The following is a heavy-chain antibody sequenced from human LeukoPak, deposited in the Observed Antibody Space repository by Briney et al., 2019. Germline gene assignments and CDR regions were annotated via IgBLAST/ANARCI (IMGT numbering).Heavy chain of an antibody. D-gene: IGHD3-10*01. CDR1: GFTFSSYG. CDR3: AKDLGFGPLAMAFDI. Sequence: GSLRLSCAASGFTFSSYGMHWVRQAPGKGLEWVAFIRYDGSNKYYADSVKGRFTISRDNSKNTLYLQMNSLRAEDTAVYYCAKDLGFGPLAMAFDIWGQGTMVTVSS. V-gene: IGHV3-30*02. J-gene: IGHJ3*02. CDR2: IRYDGSNK.